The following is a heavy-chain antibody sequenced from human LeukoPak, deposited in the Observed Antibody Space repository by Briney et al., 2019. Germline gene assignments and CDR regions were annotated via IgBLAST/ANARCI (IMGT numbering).Heavy chain of an antibody. Sequence: GGSLRLSCAASGFTFSTHGMHWVRQAPGKGLEWVAVIRYDGINKYYADSVKGRFTISRDSFKNTLYLQMNSLRPEDTAVYYCAKEGDYYGSGSYRDGFDIWGQGTRATVSS. CDR2: IRYDGINK. V-gene: IGHV3-30*02. D-gene: IGHD3-10*01. CDR3: AKEGDYYGSGSYRDGFDI. CDR1: GFTFSTHG. J-gene: IGHJ3*02.